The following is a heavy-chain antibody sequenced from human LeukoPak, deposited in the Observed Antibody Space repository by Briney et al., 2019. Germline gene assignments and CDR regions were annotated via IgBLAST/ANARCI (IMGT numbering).Heavy chain of an antibody. CDR1: GFTFSDYY. J-gene: IGHJ4*02. CDR3: TSCYGRYFDS. D-gene: IGHD2-2*01. V-gene: IGHV3-11*04. Sequence: GGSLGLSCVASGFTFSDYYMSWIRQAPGKGLEWVSYISSSGRTIYDADSVKGRFTISRDNAKNSLYLQMNSLKAEDTAVYSVTSCYGRYFDSWGQGILVTVSS. CDR2: ISSSGRTI.